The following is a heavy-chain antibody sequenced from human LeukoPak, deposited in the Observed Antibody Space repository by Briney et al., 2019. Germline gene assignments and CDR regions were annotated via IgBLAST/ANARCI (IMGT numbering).Heavy chain of an antibody. CDR3: ARVGCSGGSCYSRPDAFDI. J-gene: IGHJ3*02. D-gene: IGHD2-15*01. V-gene: IGHV4-34*01. CDR2: INHSGST. Sequence: SETLSLTCAVYGGSFSGYYWSWIRQPPGKGLEWIGEINHSGSTNYNPSLKSRVTISVDTSKNQFSLKLSSVTAADTAVYYCARVGCSGGSCYSRPDAFDIWGQGTMVTVSS. CDR1: GGSFSGYY.